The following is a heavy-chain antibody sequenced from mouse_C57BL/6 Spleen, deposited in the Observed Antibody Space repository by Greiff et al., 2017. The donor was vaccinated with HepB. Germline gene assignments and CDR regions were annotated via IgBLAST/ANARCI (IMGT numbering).Heavy chain of an antibody. J-gene: IGHJ1*03. D-gene: IGHD1-1*01. Sequence: VQVVESGAELVRPGASVTLSCKASGYTFTDYEMHWVKQTPVHGLEWIGAIDPETGGTAYNQKFKGKAILTADKSSSTSYMELRSLTSEDSAVYYCTRKRITTVEGYFDVWGTGTTVTVSS. CDR2: IDPETGGT. CDR1: GYTFTDYE. CDR3: TRKRITTVEGYFDV. V-gene: IGHV1-15*01.